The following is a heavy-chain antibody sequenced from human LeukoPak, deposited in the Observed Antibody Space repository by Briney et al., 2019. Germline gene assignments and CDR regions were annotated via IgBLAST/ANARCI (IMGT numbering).Heavy chain of an antibody. CDR3: AHSGNIVLMVYAILYAFDI. Sequence: KESGPTLVKPTETLTLTCTFSGFSLITSGVGVGWIRQPPGKALEWLALIYWNDDKRYSPSLKSRLTITKDTSKNQVVLTMTNMDPVDTATYYCAHSGNIVLMVYAILYAFDIWGQGTMVTVSS. J-gene: IGHJ3*02. CDR2: IYWNDDK. CDR1: GFSLITSGVG. D-gene: IGHD2-8*01. V-gene: IGHV2-5*01.